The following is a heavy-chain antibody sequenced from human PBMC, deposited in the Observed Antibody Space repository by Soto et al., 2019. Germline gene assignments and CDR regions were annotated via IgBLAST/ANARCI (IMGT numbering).Heavy chain of an antibody. J-gene: IGHJ4*02. CDR1: GFSLGDYG. D-gene: IGHD2-15*01. V-gene: IGHV3-23*01. CDR2: ISASGHSA. Sequence: GGSLRLSCTASGFSLGDYGMNWVRQTPGKGLEWVSTISASGHSAYSADSVKGRLIISRDNSKNTLYLQMNSLRAEDTAVYYCARSALLWWAHDSWGQGTLVTVSS. CDR3: ARSALLWWAHDS.